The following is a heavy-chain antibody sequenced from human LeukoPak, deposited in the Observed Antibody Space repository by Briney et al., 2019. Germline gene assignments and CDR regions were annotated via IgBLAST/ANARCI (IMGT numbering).Heavy chain of an antibody. CDR1: GFTVSNSY. V-gene: IGHV3-53*01. Sequence: PGGSLRLSRAASGFTVSNSYMSWVRQAPGKGLEWASVIYSGGSTYYADSVKGRFTISRGNSKNTLYLQMNSLRAEDTAMYYCARRGNSGYSLDYWGQGTLVTVSS. J-gene: IGHJ4*02. CDR3: ARRGNSGYSLDY. D-gene: IGHD3-22*01. CDR2: IYSGGST.